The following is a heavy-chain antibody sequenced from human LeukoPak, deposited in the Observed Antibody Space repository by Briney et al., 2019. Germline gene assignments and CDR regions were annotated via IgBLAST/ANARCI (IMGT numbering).Heavy chain of an antibody. V-gene: IGHV3-30*04. CDR3: ARGRDGCNLYPGIYHY. CDR2: ISYDGSNK. CDR1: GFTFSSYA. D-gene: IGHD5-24*01. Sequence: PGGSLRLSCAASGFTFSSYAMHWVRQAPGKGLEWVAVISYDGSNKYYADSVKGRFTISRDNSKNTLYLQMNSLRAEDTAVYYCARGRDGCNLYPGIYHYWGQGTLVTVSS. J-gene: IGHJ4*02.